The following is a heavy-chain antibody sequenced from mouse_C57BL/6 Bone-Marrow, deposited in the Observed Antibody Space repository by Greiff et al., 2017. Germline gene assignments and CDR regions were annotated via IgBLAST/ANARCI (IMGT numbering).Heavy chain of an antibody. CDR1: GYAFSSYW. V-gene: IGHV1-80*01. J-gene: IGHJ4*01. CDR2: IYPGDGDT. CDR3: ARRSYYGAMDY. D-gene: IGHD1-1*01. Sequence: QVQLQHSGAELVKPGASVKISCKASGYAFSSYWMNWVKQRPGKGLEWIGQIYPGDGDTNYNGKFKGKATLTADKSSSTAYMQLSSLTSEDSAVYFCARRSYYGAMDYWGQGTSVTVSS.